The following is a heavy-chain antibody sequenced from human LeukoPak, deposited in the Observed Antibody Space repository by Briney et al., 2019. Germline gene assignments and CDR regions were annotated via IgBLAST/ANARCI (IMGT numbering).Heavy chain of an antibody. J-gene: IGHJ4*02. CDR2: IYHSGST. V-gene: IGHV4-4*07. Sequence: SETLSLTCTVSGGSISSYYWSWIRQPAGKGLEWIGGIYHSGSTYYNPSLKSRVTISVDTSKNQFSLKLSSVTAADTAVYYCARFTSHCSGGSCYPDYWGQGTLVTVSS. CDR3: ARFTSHCSGGSCYPDY. D-gene: IGHD2-15*01. CDR1: GGSISSYY.